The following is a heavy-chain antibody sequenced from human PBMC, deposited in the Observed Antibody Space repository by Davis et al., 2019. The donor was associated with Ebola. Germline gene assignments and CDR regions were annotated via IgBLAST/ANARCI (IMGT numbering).Heavy chain of an antibody. V-gene: IGHV3-64*04. CDR2: ISSNGGST. J-gene: IGHJ4*02. D-gene: IGHD7-27*01. CDR1: GFTFSSYA. Sequence: GESLKISCSASGFTFSSYAMHWVRQAPGKGLEYVSAISSNGGSTYYADSVKGRFTISRDNSKNTLYLQMNSLRAEDTAVYYCARGDRGGPGDRLGYWGQGTLVTVSS. CDR3: ARGDRGGPGDRLGY.